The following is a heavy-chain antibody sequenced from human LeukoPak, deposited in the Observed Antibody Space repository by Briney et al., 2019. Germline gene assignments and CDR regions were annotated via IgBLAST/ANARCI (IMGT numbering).Heavy chain of an antibody. D-gene: IGHD3-10*01. V-gene: IGHV3-53*01. CDR2: IYSGGNT. J-gene: IGHJ4*02. CDR1: GFTVSSDY. Sequence: GGSLRLSCAASGFTVSSDYMAWVRQAPGKGLDWVSIIYSGGNTYYADPVKGRFTISRDNSKNILYLQMNNLRAEDTAVYYCARDAYRYENDGFFDNWGQGTLVTVSS. CDR3: ARDAYRYENDGFFDN.